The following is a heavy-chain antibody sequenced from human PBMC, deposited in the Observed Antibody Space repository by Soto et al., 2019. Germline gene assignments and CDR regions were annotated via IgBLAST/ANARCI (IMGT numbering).Heavy chain of an antibody. V-gene: IGHV1-69*13. D-gene: IGHD1-7*01. J-gene: IGHJ5*02. CDR3: ARDHPGTTSIYIFAP. Sequence: SVKVSCKASGGTFSSYAISWVRQAPGQGLEWMGGIIPIFGTANYAQKFQGRVTITADESTSTAYMELSSLRSEDTAVYYCARDHPGTTSIYIFAPWGQRTLVIVSS. CDR2: IIPIFGTA. CDR1: GGTFSSYA.